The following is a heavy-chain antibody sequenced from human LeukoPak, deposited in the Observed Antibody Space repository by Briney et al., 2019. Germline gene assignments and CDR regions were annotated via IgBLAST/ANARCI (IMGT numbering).Heavy chain of an antibody. CDR2: TSGSGDRT. D-gene: IGHD3-22*01. CDR3: AKDRKWLFDY. CDR1: GFIFSTYV. J-gene: IGHJ4*02. Sequence: GSLRLSCAASGFIFSTYVMTWVRQAPGKGLEWVSATSGSGDRTYYADSVKGRFTISRDNSKNTLYLQMNSLRAEDTAVYYCAKDRKWLFDYWGQGTLVTVSS. V-gene: IGHV3-23*01.